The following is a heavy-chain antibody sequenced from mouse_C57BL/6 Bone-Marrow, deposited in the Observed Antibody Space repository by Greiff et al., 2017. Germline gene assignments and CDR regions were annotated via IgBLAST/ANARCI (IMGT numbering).Heavy chain of an antibody. CDR2: IDPANGNT. CDR3: ARANYAFAY. CDR1: GFNIQNTY. V-gene: IGHV14-3*01. D-gene: IGHD2-1*01. J-gene: IGHJ3*01. Sequence: VQLQQSVAELVRPGASVKLSCTASGFNIQNTYMHWVKQRPEQGLEWIGRIDPANGNTKYAPQFQGKATITADTSSNTDYLQLSSLTSEDTAIYYCARANYAFAYWGQGTLVTVSA.